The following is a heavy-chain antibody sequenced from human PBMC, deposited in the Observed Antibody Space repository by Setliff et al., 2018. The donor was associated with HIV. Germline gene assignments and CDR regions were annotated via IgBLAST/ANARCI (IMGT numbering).Heavy chain of an antibody. CDR2: INHSGST. D-gene: IGHD1-7*01. CDR3: ARDRYTWNYGKNYMDV. CDR1: GRSFSGYY. J-gene: IGHJ6*03. Sequence: PSETLSLTCAVYGRSFSGYYWSWIRQPPGKGLEWIGEINHSGSTNYNPSLKSRVTISVDTSKNQFSLKLSSVTAADTAVYYCARDRYTWNYGKNYMDVWGKGTTVTVSS. V-gene: IGHV4-34*01.